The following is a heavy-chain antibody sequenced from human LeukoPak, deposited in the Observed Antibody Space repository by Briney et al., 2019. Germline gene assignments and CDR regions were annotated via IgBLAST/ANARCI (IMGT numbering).Heavy chain of an antibody. CDR3: ARLGDYFDY. J-gene: IGHJ4*02. CDR2: ISQTSEYI. V-gene: IGHV3-21*01. CDR1: GFTFSSYT. Sequence: GGSLRLSCTASGFTFSSYTMHWVRQAPGKGLEWVSSISQTSEYIDNADSVKGRFTISRDNAKNSLYLQMSSLRAEDTAIYYCARLGDYFDYWGQGTPVTVSS. D-gene: IGHD3-16*01.